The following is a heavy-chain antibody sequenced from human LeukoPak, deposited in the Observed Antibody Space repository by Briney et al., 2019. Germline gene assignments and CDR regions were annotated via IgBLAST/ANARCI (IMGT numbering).Heavy chain of an antibody. CDR2: IYYSGST. CDR3: ARDNSSGWLGFDY. D-gene: IGHD6-19*01. Sequence: PSETLSLTCTVSGGSISSYYWSWIRQPPGKGLEWIGYIYYSGSTNYNPSLKSRVTISVDTSKNQFSLKLSSVTAADTAVYYCARDNSSGWLGFDYWGQGTLVTVSS. CDR1: GGSISSYY. J-gene: IGHJ4*02. V-gene: IGHV4-59*01.